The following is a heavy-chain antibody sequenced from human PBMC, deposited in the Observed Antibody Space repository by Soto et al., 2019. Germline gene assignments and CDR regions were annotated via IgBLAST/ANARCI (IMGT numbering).Heavy chain of an antibody. J-gene: IGHJ4*02. V-gene: IGHV4-31*03. D-gene: IGHD3-10*01. CDR2: IFYSGNS. CDR1: GGSIRGGDYY. CDR3: ARLSSIYYISDDGGYSFGY. Sequence: QVQLQESGPGLVKPSQTLSLTCTVSGGSIRGGDYYWSWIRQHPGKGLEWIVYIFYSGNSFYNPSLQRGVTISLDTSKNQCSRQLSSVTAADTAIYSWARLSSIYYISDDGGYSFGYWGQGSVVSVSS.